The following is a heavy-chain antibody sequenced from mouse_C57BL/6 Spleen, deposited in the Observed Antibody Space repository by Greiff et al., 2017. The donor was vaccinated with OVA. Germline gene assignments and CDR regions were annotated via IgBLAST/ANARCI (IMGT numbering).Heavy chain of an antibody. Sequence: QVQLQQSGAELVKPGASVKLSCKASGYTFTSYCMHWVKQRPGQGLEWIGEIDPSDSYTNYDQKFKGKATLTADTSSNTAYMQLSSLTSEDSAVYYCARTDNNYVDAMDYWGQGTTLTVSS. D-gene: IGHD2-12*01. V-gene: IGHV1-50*01. CDR2: IDPSDSYT. J-gene: IGHJ4*01. CDR1: GYTFTSYC. CDR3: ARTDNNYVDAMDY.